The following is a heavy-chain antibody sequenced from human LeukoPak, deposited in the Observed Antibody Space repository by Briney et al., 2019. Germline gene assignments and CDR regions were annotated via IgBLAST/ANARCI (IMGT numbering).Heavy chain of an antibody. CDR2: ISSSSSYI. CDR1: GFAFSTYT. V-gene: IGHV3-21*01. D-gene: IGHD3-16*01. Sequence: GGSLRLSCAASGFAFSTYTVNWVRQAPGKGLEWVSCISSSSSYIDYADSVKGRFTISRDNAKNSLYLQMNSLRAEDTAVYYCARSLPNPSYYYYGVDVWGQGTTVTVSS. CDR3: ARSLPNPSYYYYGVDV. J-gene: IGHJ6*02.